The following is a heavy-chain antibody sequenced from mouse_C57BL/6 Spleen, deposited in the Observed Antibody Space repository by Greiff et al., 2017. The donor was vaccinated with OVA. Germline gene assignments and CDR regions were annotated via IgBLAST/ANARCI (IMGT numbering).Heavy chain of an antibody. CDR1: GYTFTGYW. CDR3: ARRSLYEGYFDV. J-gene: IGHJ1*03. D-gene: IGHD6-2*01. CDR2: ILPGSGST. Sequence: QVQLQQSGAELMKPGASVKLSCKATGYTFTGYWIEWVKQRPGHGLEWIGEILPGSGSTNYTEKFKGKATFTADTSSNTADMQISSLTTEDAAIYYGARRSLYEGYFDVWGTGTTVTVSS. V-gene: IGHV1-9*01.